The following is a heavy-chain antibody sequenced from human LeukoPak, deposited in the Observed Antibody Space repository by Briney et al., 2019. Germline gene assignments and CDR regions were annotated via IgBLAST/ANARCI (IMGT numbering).Heavy chain of an antibody. CDR1: GYTFTDYY. Sequence: ASVKVSCKASGYTFTDYYIHWVRQAPGQGLQWMGRINPNSGEIDYAQKFQGKVTMTSDTSTSTGYMGLGSLTFDDTAVYFCARPDCPARACYSLLAWGQGTPIIVSS. CDR2: INPNSGEI. V-gene: IGHV1-2*06. D-gene: IGHD2-2*02. CDR3: ARPDCPARACYSLLA. J-gene: IGHJ4*02.